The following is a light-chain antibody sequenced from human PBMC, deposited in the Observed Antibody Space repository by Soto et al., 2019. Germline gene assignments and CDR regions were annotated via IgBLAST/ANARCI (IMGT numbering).Light chain of an antibody. CDR2: TSS. CDR1: QSISSY. V-gene: IGKV1-39*01. CDR3: QQSDSTPLT. J-gene: IGKJ4*01. Sequence: DIHMTQSPSSLSASVGDRVTITCRASQSISSYLNWYQQKPGKAPNLLIYTSSNLQSGVPSRFSGSGSGTEFTLTISSLQPEDFATYYCQQSDSTPLTFGGGTKVDIK.